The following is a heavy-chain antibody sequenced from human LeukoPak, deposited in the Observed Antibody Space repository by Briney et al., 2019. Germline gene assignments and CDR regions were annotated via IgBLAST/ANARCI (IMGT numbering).Heavy chain of an antibody. CDR2: ISSSGSTI. Sequence: GGSLRLSCAASGFTFSSYWMHWVRQAPGKGLEWVSYISSSGSTIYYADSVKGRFTISRDNAKNSLYLQMNSLRAEDTAVYYCARIEAVRGGYYFDYWGQGTLVTVSS. CDR3: ARIEAVRGGYYFDY. J-gene: IGHJ4*02. V-gene: IGHV3-48*04. CDR1: GFTFSSYW. D-gene: IGHD3-16*01.